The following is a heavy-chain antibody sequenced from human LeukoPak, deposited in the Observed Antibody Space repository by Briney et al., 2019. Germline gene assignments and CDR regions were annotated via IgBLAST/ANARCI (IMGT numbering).Heavy chain of an antibody. CDR2: ISSSSSYI. V-gene: IGHV3-21*01. CDR3: ARDRALSIPLDY. J-gene: IGHJ4*02. CDR1: GFTFSSYS. Sequence: GGSLRLSCAASGFTFSSYSMNWVRQAPGKGLEWVSSISSSSSYIYYADSVKGRFTISRDNAKNSLYLQMNSLRAEDTAVYYCARDRALSIPLDYWGQGTLVNVSS.